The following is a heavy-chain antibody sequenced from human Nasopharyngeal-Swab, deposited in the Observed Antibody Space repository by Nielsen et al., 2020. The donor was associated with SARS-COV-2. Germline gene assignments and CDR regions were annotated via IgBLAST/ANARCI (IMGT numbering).Heavy chain of an antibody. D-gene: IGHD4-17*01. V-gene: IGHV4-31*11. J-gene: IGHJ2*01. CDR3: ASCTVTTKWYFDL. CDR2: IYYSGST. CDR1: GGSFSGYY. Sequence: SETLSLTCAVYGGSFSGYYWSWIRQHPGKGLEWIGYIYYSGSTYYNPSLKSRVTISVDTSKNQFSLKLSSVTAADTAVYYCASCTVTTKWYFDLWGRGTLVTVSS.